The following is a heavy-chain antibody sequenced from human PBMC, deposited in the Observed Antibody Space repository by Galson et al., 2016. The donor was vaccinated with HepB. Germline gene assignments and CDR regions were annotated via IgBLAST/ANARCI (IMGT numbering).Heavy chain of an antibody. Sequence: SLRLSCAASGFTFSSYAMNWVRQAPGKGLEWLSHISGGGSTIYYADSVKGRFTVSRDNAKNSLYLQMNSLRDDDTAVYYCAKPFLSSGLYYFDYWGRGTLVTVSS. CDR3: AKPFLSSGLYYFDY. V-gene: IGHV3-48*02. D-gene: IGHD6-19*01. J-gene: IGHJ4*02. CDR2: ISGGGSTI. CDR1: GFTFSSYA.